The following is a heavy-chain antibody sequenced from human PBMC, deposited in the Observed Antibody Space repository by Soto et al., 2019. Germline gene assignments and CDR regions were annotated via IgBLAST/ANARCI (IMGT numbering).Heavy chain of an antibody. V-gene: IGHV4-39*02. CDR3: AIESLFSVGATVSDY. CDR2: IYYSGST. J-gene: IGHJ4*02. D-gene: IGHD1-26*01. Sequence: PSETLSLTCTVSGGSISSSSYYWGWIRQPPGKGLEWIGSIYYSGSTYYNPSLKSRVTISVDTSKNQFSLKLSSVTAADTAVYYCAIESLFSVGATVSDYWGQGTLVTVSS. CDR1: GGSISSSSYY.